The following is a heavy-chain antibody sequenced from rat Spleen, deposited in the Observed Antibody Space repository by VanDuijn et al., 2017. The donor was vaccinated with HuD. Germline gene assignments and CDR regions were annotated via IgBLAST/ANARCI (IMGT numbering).Heavy chain of an antibody. V-gene: IGHV5-20*01. J-gene: IGHJ3*01. CDR1: GFTFSDYG. Sequence: EVQLVESGGGLVQPGRSMKLSCAASGFTFSDYGMAWVLQAPTKGLEWVASISYDGGSTYYRDSVKGRFTISRDNAKSTLYLQMERLRYEDTATYYCAKDLDYRGDNWFGYWCQCTLVTVSS. D-gene: IGHD1-1*01. CDR2: ISYDGGST. CDR3: AKDLDYRGDNWFGY.